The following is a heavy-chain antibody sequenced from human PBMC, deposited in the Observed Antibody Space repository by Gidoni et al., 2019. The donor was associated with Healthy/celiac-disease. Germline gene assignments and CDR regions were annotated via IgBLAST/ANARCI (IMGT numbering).Heavy chain of an antibody. D-gene: IGHD2-2*02. CDR3: AKGHIVVVPAAIDS. CDR2: ISWNSGSI. J-gene: IGHJ4*02. CDR1: GFTFDDYA. Sequence: EVQLVESGGGLVQPGRSLRLSCAASGFTFDDYAMHWVRQAPGKGLEWVSGISWNSGSIGYADSVKGRFTISRDNAKNSLYLQMNSLRAEDTALYYCAKGHIVVVPAAIDSWGQGTLVTVSS. V-gene: IGHV3-9*01.